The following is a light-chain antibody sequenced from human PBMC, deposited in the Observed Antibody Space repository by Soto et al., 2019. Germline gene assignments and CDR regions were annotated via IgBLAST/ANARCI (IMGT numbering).Light chain of an antibody. J-gene: IGLJ7*01. V-gene: IGLV2-14*01. CDR2: DVS. CDR1: SSDVGGYNY. Sequence: QSVLTQPASVSGSPGQSITISCTGTSSDVGGYNYVSWYQQHPGKAPKLMIYDVSNRPSGVSNRFSGSKSGNTASLTISGLQAEDEADYYCSSYTSSSTRGVFGGGTQLNRP. CDR3: SSYTSSSTRGV.